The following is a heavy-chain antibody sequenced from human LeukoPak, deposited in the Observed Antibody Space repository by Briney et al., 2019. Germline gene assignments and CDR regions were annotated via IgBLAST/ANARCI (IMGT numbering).Heavy chain of an antibody. Sequence: SETLSLTCTVSGGSISSGSYYWSWIRQPAGKGLEWIGRIYTSGSTNYNPSLKSRVTISVDTSKNQFSLKLSPVTAADTAVYYCARALSGRTYYFDNWGQGTLVTVSS. V-gene: IGHV4-61*02. J-gene: IGHJ4*02. CDR2: IYTSGST. CDR3: ARALSGRTYYFDN. D-gene: IGHD3-10*01. CDR1: GGSISSGSYY.